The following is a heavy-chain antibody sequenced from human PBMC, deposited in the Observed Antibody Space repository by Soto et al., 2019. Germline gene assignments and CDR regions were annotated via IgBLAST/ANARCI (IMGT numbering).Heavy chain of an antibody. CDR3: ARDPMKYSYGFGWFDP. V-gene: IGHV1-18*01. D-gene: IGHD5-18*01. Sequence: ASVKVSCKASGYTFTSYGISWVRQAPGQGLEWMGWISAYNSNTNYAQKLQSRVTMTTDTSTSTAYMEKRNLRSDDTAVYYFARDPMKYSYGFGWFDPWGQGTLVTVSS. J-gene: IGHJ5*02. CDR2: ISAYNSNT. CDR1: GYTFTSYG.